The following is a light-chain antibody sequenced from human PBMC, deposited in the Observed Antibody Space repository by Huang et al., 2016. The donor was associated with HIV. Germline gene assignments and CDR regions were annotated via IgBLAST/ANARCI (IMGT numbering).Light chain of an antibody. CDR1: QSLLYTNGYNY. J-gene: IGKJ5*01. Sequence: EIVMTQSPLSLAVAPGESASISCRSNQSLLYTNGYNYLDWYVQKSGQSPQILIYLVTYRVLRVPDRFSVSGSGTDFTLKISRVEAEDVGVYYCMQTLQTPITFGQGTRLEIK. V-gene: IGKV2-28*01. CDR3: MQTLQTPIT. CDR2: LVT.